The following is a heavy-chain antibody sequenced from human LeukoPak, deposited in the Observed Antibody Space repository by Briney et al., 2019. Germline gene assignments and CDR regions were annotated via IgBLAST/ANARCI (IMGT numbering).Heavy chain of an antibody. CDR2: ISSSGSTI. Sequence: GGSLRLSCAASGFTFSDYYMSWIRQAPGKGLEWVSYISSSGSTIYYADSVKGRFTISRDNAKNSLYLQMNRLRAEDTAVYYCARDEMATSYPYYYYGMDVWGQGTTVTVSS. D-gene: IGHD5-24*01. CDR1: GFTFSDYY. CDR3: ARDEMATSYPYYYYGMDV. J-gene: IGHJ6*02. V-gene: IGHV3-11*04.